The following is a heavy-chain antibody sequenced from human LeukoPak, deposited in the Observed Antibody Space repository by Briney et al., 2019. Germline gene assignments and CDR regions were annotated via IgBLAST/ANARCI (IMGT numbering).Heavy chain of an antibody. CDR3: ARDGRFECSHFYYFDF. V-gene: IGHV1-18*01. CDR1: GYTFNSYG. CDR2: SSVYNGVT. Sequence: GASVKVSCKASGYTFNSYGISWVRQVPGQGLEWMGWSSVYNGVTRYAQKFQGRVTVATDKSTTTAYLELTNLRSDDTAIYFCARDGRFECSHFYYFDFWGQGTLVTVSS. D-gene: IGHD2-21*02. J-gene: IGHJ4*02.